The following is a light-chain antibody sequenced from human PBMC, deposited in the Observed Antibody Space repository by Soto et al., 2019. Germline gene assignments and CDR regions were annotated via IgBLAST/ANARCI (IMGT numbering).Light chain of an antibody. J-gene: IGKJ2*01. V-gene: IGKV1-5*01. CDR1: QSVNNW. CDR2: DAA. Sequence: DIRMTQSPSTLSASVGDRVTITCRARQSVNNWLAWYQHKPGKAPTLLIYDAARLQSVIPSRFSGSGSGTQFTRTVRGLQPADFEIYYSHQSSTYPYTFCHRTKLESK. CDR3: HQSSTYPYT.